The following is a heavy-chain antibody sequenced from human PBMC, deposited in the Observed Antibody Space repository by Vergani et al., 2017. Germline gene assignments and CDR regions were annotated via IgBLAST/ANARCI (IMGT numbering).Heavy chain of an antibody. CDR1: GYSFNNYA. CDR2: INPTTGNP. V-gene: IGHV7-4-1*01. CDR3: AIAKQIHLAVGSTDS. Sequence: QEQLVQSGSELKKPGASVKVSCKASGYSFNNYAIHWVRQAPGQGLEWMGWINPTTGNPTYARAFTGRFFFFLETSISTAYLQIGSLKAEDTAVYFCAIAKQIHLAVGSTDSWGQGTLLTVSS. J-gene: IGHJ4*02. D-gene: IGHD6-19*01.